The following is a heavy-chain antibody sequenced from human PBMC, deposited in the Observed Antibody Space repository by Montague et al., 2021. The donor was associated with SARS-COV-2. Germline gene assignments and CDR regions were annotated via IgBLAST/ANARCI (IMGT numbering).Heavy chain of an antibody. J-gene: IGHJ6*03. CDR2: ISGGGTYT. CDR3: VRDWSRNLDV. V-gene: IGHV3-21*04. Sequence: SLRLSCAASGFTFSVYSMNWVRQAPGKGLEWVSYISGGGTYTHYADSVKGRFTISRDNAKNSLYLQMNSLRAEDTAVYYCVRDWSRNLDVWGKGTTVTVSS. D-gene: IGHD1-14*01. CDR1: GFTFSVYS.